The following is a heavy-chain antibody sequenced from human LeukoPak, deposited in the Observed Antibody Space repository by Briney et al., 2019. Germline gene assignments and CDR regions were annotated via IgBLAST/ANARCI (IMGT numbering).Heavy chain of an antibody. J-gene: IGHJ4*02. CDR3: ARRNYGPAGY. D-gene: IGHD3-10*01. Sequence: GGPLSPSCAAPELALTGNWMGGAPRAPGKGLEWVANIKQDGSEKYYVDSVKGRFTISRDNAKNSLYLQMNSLRAEDTAVYYCARRNYGPAGYWGQGVLVTVSS. CDR1: ELALTGNW. CDR2: IKQDGSEK. V-gene: IGHV3-7*01.